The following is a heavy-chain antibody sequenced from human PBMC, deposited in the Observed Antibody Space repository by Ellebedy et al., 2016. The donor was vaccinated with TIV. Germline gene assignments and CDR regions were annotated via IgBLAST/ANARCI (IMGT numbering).Heavy chain of an antibody. CDR1: GGSISSSSYY. Sequence: GSLRLXCTVSGGSISSSSYYWGWIRQPPGKGLEWIGSIYYSGSTYYNPSLKSRVTISVDTSKNQFSLKLSSVTAADTAVYYCARKKSITHDRKDYYYGMDVWGQGTTVTVSS. J-gene: IGHJ6*02. CDR3: ARKKSITHDRKDYYYGMDV. D-gene: IGHD3-10*01. CDR2: IYYSGST. V-gene: IGHV4-39*01.